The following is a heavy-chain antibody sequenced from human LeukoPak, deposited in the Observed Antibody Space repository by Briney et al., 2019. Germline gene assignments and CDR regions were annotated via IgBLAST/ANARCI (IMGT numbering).Heavy chain of an antibody. CDR2: IYRGGST. D-gene: IGHD5-18*01. CDR1: GFTVSSNY. J-gene: IGHJ6*03. V-gene: IGHV3-53*05. Sequence: GGSLRLSCAASGFTVSSNYMSWVRQAPGKGLEWVSDIYRGGSTYYADSVKGRFTISRDNSKNTLYLQMNSLRAEDTAVYYCAKTNVDTALVPNSYYYMDVWGKGTTVTVSS. CDR3: AKTNVDTALVPNSYYYMDV.